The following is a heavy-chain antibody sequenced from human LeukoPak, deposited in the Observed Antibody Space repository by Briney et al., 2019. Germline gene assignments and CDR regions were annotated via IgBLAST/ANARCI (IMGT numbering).Heavy chain of an antibody. D-gene: IGHD3-22*01. Sequence: ASVKVSCKASGYTFTSYGISWVRQAPGQGLEWMGWISAYNGNTNYAQKLQGRVTMTTDTSTSTAYMELRSLRSDDTAVYYCARGYSYYYDSSPRDAFDIWDQGTMVTVS. J-gene: IGHJ3*02. CDR1: GYTFTSYG. CDR2: ISAYNGNT. CDR3: ARGYSYYYDSSPRDAFDI. V-gene: IGHV1-18*01.